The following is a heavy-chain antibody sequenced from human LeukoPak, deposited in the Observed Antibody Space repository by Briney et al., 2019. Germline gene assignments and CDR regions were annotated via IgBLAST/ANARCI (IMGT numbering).Heavy chain of an antibody. D-gene: IGHD3-22*01. CDR2: ISAYNGNT. Sequence: GASVKVSCKASGYTFTSYGISWVRQAPGQGLEWMGWISAYNGNTNYAQKLQGRVTMTTDTSTSTAYMELRSLRSDDTAVYYCARGPRTIIVPQGNYYYGMDVWGQGTTVTVSS. J-gene: IGHJ6*02. V-gene: IGHV1-18*01. CDR1: GYTFTSYG. CDR3: ARGPRTIIVPQGNYYYGMDV.